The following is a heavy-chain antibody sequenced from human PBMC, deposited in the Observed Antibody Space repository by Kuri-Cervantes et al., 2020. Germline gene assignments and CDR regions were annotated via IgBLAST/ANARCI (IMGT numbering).Heavy chain of an antibody. CDR2: INPNSGGT. J-gene: IGHJ5*02. Sequence: ASVKVSCKASGYTFTGYYMHWVRQAPGQGLEWMGWINPNSGGTNYAQKFQGRVTMTRDTSISTAYMELSRLRSDDTAVYYCARDLMYSSSFFWVGSPAMFDPWGQGTLVTVSS. CDR3: ARDLMYSSSFFWVGSPAMFDP. CDR1: GYTFTGYY. D-gene: IGHD6-6*01. V-gene: IGHV1-2*02.